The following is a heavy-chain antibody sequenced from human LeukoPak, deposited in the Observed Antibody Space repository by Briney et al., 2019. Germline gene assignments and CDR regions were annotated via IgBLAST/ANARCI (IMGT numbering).Heavy chain of an antibody. D-gene: IGHD6-19*01. CDR1: GGSISSYY. V-gene: IGHV4-4*07. CDR2: IYTSGST. Sequence: SETLSLTCTVSGGSISSYYWSWIRQPAGKGLEWIGRIYTSGSTNYNPSLKSRVTMSVDTSKNQFSLKLSSVTAADTAVYYCARGLVSGPDPWWYFDLWGRGTLVTASS. J-gene: IGHJ2*01. CDR3: ARGLVSGPDPWWYFDL.